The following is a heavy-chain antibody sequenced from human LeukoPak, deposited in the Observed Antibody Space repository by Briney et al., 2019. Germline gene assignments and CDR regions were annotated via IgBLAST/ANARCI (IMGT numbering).Heavy chain of an antibody. D-gene: IGHD3-10*01. CDR1: GGSISSGDYY. CDR2: IYYSGST. J-gene: IGHJ3*02. CDR3: ARAGPQTYYYGSGSYQSAFDI. Sequence: SETLSLTCTVSGGSISSGDYYWSWIRQPPGKGLEWIGYIYYSGSTYYNPSLKSRVTISVDTSKNQFSPKLSSVTAADTAVYYCARAGPQTYYYGSGSYQSAFDIWGQGTMVTVSS. V-gene: IGHV4-30-4*01.